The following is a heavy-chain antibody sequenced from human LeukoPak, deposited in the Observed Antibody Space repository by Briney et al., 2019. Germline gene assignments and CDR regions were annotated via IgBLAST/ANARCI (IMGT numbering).Heavy chain of an antibody. D-gene: IGHD6-13*01. J-gene: IGHJ4*02. CDR3: ARRNGTLFNRAGMAAAGNYFDY. CDR1: GYSFTSYW. CDR2: IYPGDSDT. V-gene: IGHV5-51*01. Sequence: GESLKISCKGSGYSFTSYWIGWVRQMPGKGLEWMGIIYPGDSDTRYSPSFQGQVTISADKSISTAYLQWSSVKASDTAMYYCARRNGTLFNRAGMAAAGNYFDYWGQGTLVTVSS.